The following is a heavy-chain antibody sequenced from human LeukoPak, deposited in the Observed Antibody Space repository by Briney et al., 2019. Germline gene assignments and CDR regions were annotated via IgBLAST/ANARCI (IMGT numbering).Heavy chain of an antibody. Sequence: ASVKVSCKASGYTLTDYYMHWVRQAPAQGLEWMGRINPNSGGTNYAQKFQGRVTMTRDTSTSTAYMELSRLRSDDTAVYYCARGSGYCSSTSCYHYFDYWGQGTLVTVSS. J-gene: IGHJ4*02. D-gene: IGHD2-2*01. V-gene: IGHV1-2*06. CDR3: ARGSGYCSSTSCYHYFDY. CDR2: INPNSGGT. CDR1: GYTLTDYY.